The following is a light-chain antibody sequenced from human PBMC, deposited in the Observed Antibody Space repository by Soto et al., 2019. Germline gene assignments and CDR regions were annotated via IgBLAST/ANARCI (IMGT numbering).Light chain of an antibody. CDR1: QSVSSNY. J-gene: IGKJ1*01. CDR3: QQYGSSPRT. Sequence: EIVFTQSPGTLSLSPGERATLSCRASQSVSSNYLAWYQQKPGQAPRLFIYGASSRATGIPDRFSGSGSGTDFTLTISRLEPEDFAVYYCQQYGSSPRTFGQGTKVEI. V-gene: IGKV3-20*01. CDR2: GAS.